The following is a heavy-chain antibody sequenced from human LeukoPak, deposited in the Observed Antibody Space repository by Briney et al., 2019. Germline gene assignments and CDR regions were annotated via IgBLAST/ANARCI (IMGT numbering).Heavy chain of an antibody. J-gene: IGHJ4*01. Sequence: PGGSLRPSCEVSGLTFTDYWMTWVRQAPGKGPEWVASIRQDGSEKTYVDSVKGRFTISRDNTKNSLSLQLNGLRAEDTAVYYCARDGTAAGLYFDLWGQGTLVTVSS. CDR3: ARDGTAAGLYFDL. CDR1: GLTFTDYW. V-gene: IGHV3-7*01. D-gene: IGHD6-13*01. CDR2: IRQDGSEK.